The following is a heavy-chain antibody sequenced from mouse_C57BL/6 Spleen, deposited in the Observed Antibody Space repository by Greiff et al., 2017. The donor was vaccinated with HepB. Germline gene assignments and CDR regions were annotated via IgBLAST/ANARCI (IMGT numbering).Heavy chain of an antibody. CDR1: GYTFTSYW. D-gene: IGHD1-1*01. CDR2: INPSNGGT. CDR3: AYAPPHDYGSSYDFDY. Sequence: QVQLQQPGTELVKPGASVKLSCKASGYTFTSYWMHWVKQRPGQGLEWIGNINPSNGGTNYNEKFKSKATLTVDKSSSTAYMQLSSLTSEDSAVYYCAYAPPHDYGSSYDFDYWGQGTTLTVSS. J-gene: IGHJ2*01. V-gene: IGHV1-53*01.